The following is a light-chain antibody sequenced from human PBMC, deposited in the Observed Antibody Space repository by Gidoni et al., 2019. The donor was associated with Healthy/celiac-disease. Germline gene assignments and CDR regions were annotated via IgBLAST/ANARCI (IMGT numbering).Light chain of an antibody. CDR2: GAS. V-gene: IGKV3D-15*01. J-gene: IGKJ1*01. Sequence: EIVMTQSPATLSVSPEERATLSCRASQSVSSNLAWYQQNPGQAPKFLIYGASTRATGIPSRFSGSGSGTEFTLTISSLQSEDFAVYYCQQYNNYPPTFGQGTKVEIK. CDR1: QSVSSN. CDR3: QQYNNYPPT.